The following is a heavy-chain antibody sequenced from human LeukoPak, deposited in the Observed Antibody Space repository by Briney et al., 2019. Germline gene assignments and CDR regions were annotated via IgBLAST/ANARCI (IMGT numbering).Heavy chain of an antibody. CDR1: GGSISSYY. V-gene: IGHV4-59*08. Sequence: PSETLSLTCTVSGGSISSYYWSWIRQPPGKGLEWIGYIYYTGTTNYNPSLKSRVTISVDTSKNHFSLKVTSVTAADTAVYYCARQRGDYWGQGTLVTVSS. CDR2: IYYTGTT. J-gene: IGHJ4*02. CDR3: ARQRGDY.